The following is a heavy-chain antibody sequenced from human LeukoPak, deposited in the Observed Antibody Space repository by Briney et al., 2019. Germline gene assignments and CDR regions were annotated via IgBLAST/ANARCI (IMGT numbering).Heavy chain of an antibody. J-gene: IGHJ4*02. CDR3: ARADSSSSVTLFDY. CDR2: IYHSGST. D-gene: IGHD6-6*01. V-gene: IGHV4-38-2*02. Sequence: SETLSLTCTVSGYSISSGYYWGWIRQPPGKGLEWIGSIYHSGSTYYNPSLKSRVTISVDTSKNQFSLKLSSVTAADTAVYYCARADSSSSVTLFDYWGQGTLVTVSS. CDR1: GYSISSGYY.